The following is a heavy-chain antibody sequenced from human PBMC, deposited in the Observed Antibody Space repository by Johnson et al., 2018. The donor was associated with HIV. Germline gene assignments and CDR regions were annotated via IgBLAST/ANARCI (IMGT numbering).Heavy chain of an antibody. CDR1: GFSFSSYA. CDR2: ISASGGST. Sequence: VHLVESGGGLVQPGASLRLSCAASGFSFSSYAMSWVRQAPAQAPEWVSAISASGGSTYYADSLKVRFNISSDNSKNTLYLQMNSLRAEDPYVYYCAKVGAFTFGGVIVLPSVAFDIWGQGTMVTVSS. CDR3: AKVGAFTFGGVIVLPSVAFDI. J-gene: IGHJ3*02. V-gene: IGHV3-23*04. D-gene: IGHD3-16*02.